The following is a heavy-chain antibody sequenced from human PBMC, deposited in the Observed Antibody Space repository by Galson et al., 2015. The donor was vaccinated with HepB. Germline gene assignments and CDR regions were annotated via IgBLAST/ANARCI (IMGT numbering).Heavy chain of an antibody. J-gene: IGHJ3*02. CDR3: ASEPVDYYDSSGYYYFGAFEI. V-gene: IGHV3-33*08. CDR1: GFPFNTYA. D-gene: IGHD3-22*01. CDR2: IWYDGSKK. Sequence: SLRLSCAASGFPFNTYAMHWVRQAPGKGLEWVAVIWYDGSKKYYADSVKGRFTISRDNSRNTVCLQMDSLRAEDTAVYYCASEPVDYYDSSGYYYFGAFEIWGQGTMVTVSS.